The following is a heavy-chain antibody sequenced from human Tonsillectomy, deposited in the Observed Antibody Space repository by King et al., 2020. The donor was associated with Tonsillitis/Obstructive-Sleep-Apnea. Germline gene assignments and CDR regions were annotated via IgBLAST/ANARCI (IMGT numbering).Heavy chain of an antibody. D-gene: IGHD3-16*01. CDR2: ISYDGSNK. V-gene: IGHV3-30*18. Sequence: VQLVESGGGEVQPGRSLRLSCAVSVFTFSSYGMHWFRQAPGKGLEWVAVISYDGSNKYYAESVKGRFTISRDNSKNTLYLQMNSLRAEDTAVYYCAKGGEAFDYWGQGTLVTVSS. CDR1: VFTFSSYG. J-gene: IGHJ4*02. CDR3: AKGGEAFDY.